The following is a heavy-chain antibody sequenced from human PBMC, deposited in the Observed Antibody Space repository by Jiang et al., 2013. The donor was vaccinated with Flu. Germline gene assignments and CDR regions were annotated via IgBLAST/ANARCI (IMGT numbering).Heavy chain of an antibody. CDR1: YW. CDR3: AGPAFGYSYGTGPAEY. V-gene: IGHV5-51*01. Sequence: YWIGWVREMPGKGLEWIGIIYPGDSDTRYSPSFQGQVTMSADQSISTAHLQWSSLKASDTAIYYCAGPAFGYSYGTGPAEYWGQGTLVTVSS. D-gene: IGHD5-18*01. CDR2: IYPGDSDT. J-gene: IGHJ4*02.